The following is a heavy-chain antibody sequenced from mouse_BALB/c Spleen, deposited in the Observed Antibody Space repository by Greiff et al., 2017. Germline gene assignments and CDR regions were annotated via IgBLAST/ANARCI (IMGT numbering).Heavy chain of an antibody. J-gene: IGHJ3*01. D-gene: IGHD2-1*01. Sequence: EVQVVESGGGLVQPGGSLRLSCATSGFTFTDYYMSWVRQPPGKALEWLGFIRNKANGYTTEYSASVKGRFTISRDNSQSILYLQMNTLRAEDSATYYCARDYGNYEAWFAYWGQGTLVTVAA. CDR2: IRNKANGYTT. CDR3: ARDYGNYEAWFAY. CDR1: GFTFTDYY. V-gene: IGHV7-3*02.